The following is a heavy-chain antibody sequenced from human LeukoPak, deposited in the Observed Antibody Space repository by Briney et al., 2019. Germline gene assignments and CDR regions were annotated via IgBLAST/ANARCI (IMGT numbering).Heavy chain of an antibody. V-gene: IGHV3-23*01. Sequence: GGSLRLPCAASGFTFSSYAMSWVRQAPGKGLEWVSAVSGSGGSTYYADSVKGRFTISRDNSKNTLYLQMNSLRAEDTAVYYCAIDIVVVPAAPAHDAFDIWGQGTMVTVSS. D-gene: IGHD2-2*01. CDR3: AIDIVVVPAAPAHDAFDI. CDR2: VSGSGGST. CDR1: GFTFSSYA. J-gene: IGHJ3*02.